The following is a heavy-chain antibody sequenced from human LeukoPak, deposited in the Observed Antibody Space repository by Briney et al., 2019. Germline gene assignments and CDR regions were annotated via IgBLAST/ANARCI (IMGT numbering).Heavy chain of an antibody. V-gene: IGHV3-11*04. CDR1: GFTFSDYY. CDR2: MSSSGSTI. J-gene: IGHJ4*02. Sequence: GGSLRLSCAASGFTFSDYYMNWIRQAPGKGLEWISYMSSSGSTIPYAGSVTGRFTVSRDNAKNSLYLQMNSLRAEDTAVYYCARSILPAANAIDYWGQGTLLTVSS. CDR3: ARSILPAANAIDY. D-gene: IGHD2-2*01.